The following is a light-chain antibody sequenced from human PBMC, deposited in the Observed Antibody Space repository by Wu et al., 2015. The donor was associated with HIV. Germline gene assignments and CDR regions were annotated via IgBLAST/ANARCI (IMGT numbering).Light chain of an antibody. CDR2: GTS. V-gene: IGKV3-20*01. J-gene: IGKJ2*01. CDR3: QQCGVSPFT. CDR1: QTVPNIF. Sequence: EIVLTQSPGTLSLSPGEGATLSCRASQTVPNIFLAWYQHKPGQAPRLLISGTSNRATGIPDRFSGSGSGTEFTLTISRLEPEDFAVYFCQQCGVSPFTFGQGTKLEIK.